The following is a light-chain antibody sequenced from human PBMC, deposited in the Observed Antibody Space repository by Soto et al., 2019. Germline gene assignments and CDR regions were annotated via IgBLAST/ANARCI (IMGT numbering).Light chain of an antibody. CDR2: KAS. CDR3: QQYDTYWT. V-gene: IGKV1-5*03. Sequence: DIQMTQSPSTLSAPLGDGVTITFRASQSINSWVAWYQQKREKAPKLLIYKASSLQSGVPSRFSGSGSGTEFTLTISSLQPGDFATYYCQQYDTYWTFGQGTKVDI. J-gene: IGKJ1*01. CDR1: QSINSW.